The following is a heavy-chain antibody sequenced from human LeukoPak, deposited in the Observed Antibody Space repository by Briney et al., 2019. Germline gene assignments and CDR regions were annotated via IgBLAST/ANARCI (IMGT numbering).Heavy chain of an antibody. V-gene: IGHV3-74*01. J-gene: IGHJ3*02. CDR2: VNTDGTST. Sequence: GGSLRLSCAASGFTLSSYAMSWVRQAPGKGLVWVAHVNTDGTSTSYVDSVKGRFTISRDNAKNTLYLQMNSLRAEDTAVYYCARDSPNYSKGAIDIWGQGTMVTVSS. CDR1: GFTLSSYA. D-gene: IGHD1-7*01. CDR3: ARDSPNYSKGAIDI.